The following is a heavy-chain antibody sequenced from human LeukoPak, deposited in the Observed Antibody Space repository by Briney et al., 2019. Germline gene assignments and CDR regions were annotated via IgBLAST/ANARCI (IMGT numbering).Heavy chain of an antibody. V-gene: IGHV1-69*04. J-gene: IGHJ6*02. CDR3: ATRGYENYYYYGMDV. CDR1: GGTFSSYA. Sequence: ASVKVSCKASGGTFSSYAISWVRQAPGQGLEWMGRIIPILGIANYAQKFQGRVTITADKSTSTAYMELSSLRSEDTAVYYCATRGYENYYYYGMDVWGQGTTVTVSS. D-gene: IGHD5-12*01. CDR2: IIPILGIA.